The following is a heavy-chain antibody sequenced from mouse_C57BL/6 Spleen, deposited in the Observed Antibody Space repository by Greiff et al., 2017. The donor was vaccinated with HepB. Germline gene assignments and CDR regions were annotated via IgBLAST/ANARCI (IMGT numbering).Heavy chain of an antibody. CDR2: IYPGDGDT. J-gene: IGHJ4*01. V-gene: IGHV1-80*01. D-gene: IGHD1-1*01. CDR1: GYAFSSYW. CDR3: ARWGYYPYYYAMDY. Sequence: VQLQQSGAELVKPGASVKISCKASGYAFSSYWMNWVKQRPGKGLEWIGQIYPGDGDTNYNGKFKGKATLTADKSSSTAYMQLSSLTSEDSAVYFCARWGYYPYYYAMDYWGQGTSVTVSS.